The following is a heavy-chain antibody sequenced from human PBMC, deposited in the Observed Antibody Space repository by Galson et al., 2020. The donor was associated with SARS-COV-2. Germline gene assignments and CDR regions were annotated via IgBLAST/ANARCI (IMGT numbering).Heavy chain of an antibody. CDR3: ARDGRHYYDSSGGGYFDY. V-gene: IGHV3-33*01. CDR2: IWYDGSNK. D-gene: IGHD3-22*01. Sequence: GGSLRLSCAASGFTFSSYGMHWVRQAPGKGLEWVAVIWYDGSNKYYADSVKGRFTISRDNSKNRLYLQMNSLRAEDTAVYYCARDGRHYYDSSGGGYFDYWGQGTLVTVSS. CDR1: GFTFSSYG. J-gene: IGHJ4*02.